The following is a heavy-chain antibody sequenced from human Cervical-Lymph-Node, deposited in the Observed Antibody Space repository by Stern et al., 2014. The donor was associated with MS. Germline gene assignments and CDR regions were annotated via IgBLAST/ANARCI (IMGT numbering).Heavy chain of an antibody. J-gene: IGHJ5*02. CDR2: INPNSGGT. CDR3: ARVVYDFWSGFSPFDP. V-gene: IGHV1-2*02. Sequence: QVQLVESGAEVKKPGASVKVSCKASGYTFTGYYMHWGRQAPGQGLEWMGWINPNSGGTNYAQKFQGRVTMTRDTSISTAYMELSRLRSDDTAVYYCARVVYDFWSGFSPFDPWGQGTLVTGSS. CDR1: GYTFTGYY. D-gene: IGHD3-3*01.